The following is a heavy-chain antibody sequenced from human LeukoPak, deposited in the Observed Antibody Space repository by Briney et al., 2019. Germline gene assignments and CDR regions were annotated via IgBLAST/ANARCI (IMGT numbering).Heavy chain of an antibody. V-gene: IGHV3-7*01. CDR1: GFTFSSYW. CDR3: ARELGGYGSGSFDY. J-gene: IGHJ4*02. Sequence: PGGSLRLSCAASGFTFSSYWMSWVRQAPGKGLEWVANIKQDGSEKYYVDSVKGRFTISRDNAKNSLYLQMNSLRAEDTAVYYCARELGGYGSGSFDYWGQGTLVTVSS. CDR2: IKQDGSEK. D-gene: IGHD3-10*01.